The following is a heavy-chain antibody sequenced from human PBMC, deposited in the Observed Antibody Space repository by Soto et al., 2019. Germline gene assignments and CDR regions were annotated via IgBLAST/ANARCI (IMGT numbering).Heavy chain of an antibody. V-gene: IGHV4-31*03. CDR1: GGYISTGGYY. CDR2: IYYSGST. Sequence: QVQLQESGPGLVKPSQTLSLTCTVSGGYISTGGYYWTWIRQHPGKGLEWIGYIYYSGSTCYNPSLTSRVTISVDTSKNQFSLKLSSVTAADTAVYYCARGLSVTLFDNWGQGTLVTVSS. D-gene: IGHD4-17*01. J-gene: IGHJ4*02. CDR3: ARGLSVTLFDN.